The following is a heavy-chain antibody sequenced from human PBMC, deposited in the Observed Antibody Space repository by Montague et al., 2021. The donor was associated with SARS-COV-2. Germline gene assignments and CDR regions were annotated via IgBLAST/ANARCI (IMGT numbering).Heavy chain of an antibody. J-gene: IGHJ4*02. V-gene: IGHV4-39*01. CDR1: GGSISSSSYY. D-gene: IGHD5-12*01. CDR2: IYYSGST. CDR3: ARHRRGGIVATIREMGG. Sequence: SETLSLTCTVSGGSISSSSYYWGWIRQPPGKGLEWIGSIYYSGSTYYNPSLKSRVTISVDTSKNQFSLKLSSVTAADTAVYYCARHRRGGIVATIREMGGWGQGTLVTVSS.